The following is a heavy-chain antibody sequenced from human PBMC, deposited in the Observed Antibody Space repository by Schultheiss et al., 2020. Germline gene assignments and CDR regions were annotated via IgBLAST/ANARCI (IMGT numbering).Heavy chain of an antibody. CDR3: ARGGRYSYGGGDMDV. J-gene: IGHJ6*03. V-gene: IGHV4-34*01. CDR1: GGSFSGYY. CDR2: INHSGST. D-gene: IGHD5-18*01. Sequence: ESLKISCAVYGGSFSGYYWSWIRQPPGKGLEWIGEINHSGSTNYNPSLKSRVTISVDTSKNQFSLKLSSVTAADTAVYYCARGGRYSYGGGDMDVWGKGTTVTVSS.